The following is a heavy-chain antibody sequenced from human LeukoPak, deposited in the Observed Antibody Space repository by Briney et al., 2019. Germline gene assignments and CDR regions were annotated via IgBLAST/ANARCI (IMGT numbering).Heavy chain of an antibody. J-gene: IGHJ4*02. D-gene: IGHD4-17*01. CDR3: TTFSVQYGDYVFI. CDR1: GFTFSNAW. CDR2: IKSKTDGGTT. Sequence: SGGSLRLSCAASGFTFSNAWMSWVRQAPGKGLEWVGRIKSKTDGGTTGYAAPVKGRFTISRDDSKNTLYLQMNSLKTKDTAVYYCTTFSVQYGDYVFIWGQGTLVTVSS. V-gene: IGHV3-15*01.